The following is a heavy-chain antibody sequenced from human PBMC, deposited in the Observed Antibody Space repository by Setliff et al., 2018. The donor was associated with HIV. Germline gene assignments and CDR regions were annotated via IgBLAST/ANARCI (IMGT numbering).Heavy chain of an antibody. CDR1: GGSISSSSYY. CDR3: ARSPAAEGY. Sequence: KTSETLSLTCTVSGGSISSSSYYWGWVRQPPGKGLEWIGNIFYSGHTYYNPSLRSRVTISVDTSKNQFSLDMSSVTAADTAVYYCARSPAAEGYWGQGTLVTVSS. V-gene: IGHV4-39*01. J-gene: IGHJ4*02. D-gene: IGHD6-13*01. CDR2: IFYSGHT.